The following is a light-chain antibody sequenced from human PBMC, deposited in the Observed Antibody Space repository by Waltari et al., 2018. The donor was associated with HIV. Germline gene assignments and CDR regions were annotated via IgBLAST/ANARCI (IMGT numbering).Light chain of an antibody. Sequence: QSVLTQPPSASGTPRQRVTISCSGSSSSIGSNYVYWYQQLPGTAPKLLIYRNNQRPSGVPDRFSGSKSGTSASLAISGLRSEDEADYYCAAWDDSLSGYVFGTGTKVTVL. V-gene: IGLV1-47*01. CDR3: AAWDDSLSGYV. J-gene: IGLJ1*01. CDR1: SSSIGSNY. CDR2: RNN.